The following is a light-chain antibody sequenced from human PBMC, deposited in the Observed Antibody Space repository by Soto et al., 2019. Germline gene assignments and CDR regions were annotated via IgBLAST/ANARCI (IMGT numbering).Light chain of an antibody. CDR2: DAS. V-gene: IGKV3-15*01. Sequence: EILVTQSRATLCGSPGEGSTLSCRASHRVNTYLAWYQQRPGQAPRLLIYDASTRATGIPARFSGSGSGTEFTLTISSLQSEDFAVYYCQQYNNWPLTFGGGTKVDIK. CDR3: QQYNNWPLT. J-gene: IGKJ4*01. CDR1: HRVNTY.